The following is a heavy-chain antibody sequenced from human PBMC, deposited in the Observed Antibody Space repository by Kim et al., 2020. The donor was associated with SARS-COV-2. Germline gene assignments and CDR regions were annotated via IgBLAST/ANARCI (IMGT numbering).Heavy chain of an antibody. CDR2: IYYSGST. CDR3: AIMEAEGATPSCYFGMDV. CDR1: GGSISSYY. J-gene: IGHJ6*01. D-gene: IGHD1-26*01. Sequence: SETLSLTCTVSGGSISSYYWSWIRQPPGKGLEWIGYIYYSGSTNYNPSLKSRVTISVDTSKNQFSLKLSSVTAADTAVYYWAIMEAEGATPSCYFGMDVWGQGTTVTVSS. V-gene: IGHV4-59*01.